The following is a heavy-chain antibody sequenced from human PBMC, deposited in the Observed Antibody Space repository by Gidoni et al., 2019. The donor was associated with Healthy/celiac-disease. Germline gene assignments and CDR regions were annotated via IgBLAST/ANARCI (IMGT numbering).Heavy chain of an antibody. CDR2: ISGSGGST. J-gene: IGHJ6*02. CDR1: GVTFSSYA. Sequence: EVQLLEYGGGWVQPGGSLRLAGAASGVTFSSYAMSWVRRAPGKGLEWVSAISGSGGSTYSAASVKGRFTISRDNSKNTLYLQMNSLRAEDTAVYYCATLPSGPYGMDVWGQGTTVTVSS. V-gene: IGHV3-23*01. D-gene: IGHD5-12*01. CDR3: ATLPSGPYGMDV.